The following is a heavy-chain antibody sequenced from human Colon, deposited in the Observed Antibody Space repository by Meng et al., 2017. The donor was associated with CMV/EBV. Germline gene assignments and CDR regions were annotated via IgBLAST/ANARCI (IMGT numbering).Heavy chain of an antibody. CDR2: INKDGGSI. CDR1: GFIVSSNY. V-gene: IGHV3-74*01. CDR3: ARDVFDTSSYDY. D-gene: IGHD2-2*01. Sequence: GGSLRLSCAASGFIVSSNYISWVRQAPGKGLVWVSRINKDGGSITYADFVEGRFTISRDNAKNTLYLQMNSLRVEDTAVYYCARDVFDTSSYDYWGQGTLVTVSS. J-gene: IGHJ4*02.